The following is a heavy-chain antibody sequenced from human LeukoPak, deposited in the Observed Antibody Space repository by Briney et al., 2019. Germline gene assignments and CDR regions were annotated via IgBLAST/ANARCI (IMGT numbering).Heavy chain of an antibody. D-gene: IGHD1-26*01. CDR1: GDSVSSNSAA. V-gene: IGHV6-1*01. CDR3: ARVKWELRENWFDP. Sequence: SQTLSLTCAISGDSVSSNSAAWNWIRQSPSRGLEWLGRTYYRSKWYNDYAVSVKSRITINPDTSKNQFSLQLNPVTPEDTAVYYCARVKWELRENWFDPWGQGTLVTVSS. J-gene: IGHJ5*02. CDR2: TYYRSKWYN.